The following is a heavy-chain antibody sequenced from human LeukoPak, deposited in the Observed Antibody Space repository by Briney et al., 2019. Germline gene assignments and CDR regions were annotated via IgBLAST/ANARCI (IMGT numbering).Heavy chain of an antibody. CDR1: GFTFSNYG. Sequence: GGSLRLSCAGAGFTFSNYGMSWVRQAPGKGLEWVSVISRSGTETYHADSARGRFTISRDNAKNTLYLQMNSLRAEDTAVYYCAKKSPDSSGNPAYDWGQGTLVTVSS. V-gene: IGHV3-23*01. D-gene: IGHD4-23*01. CDR3: AKKSPDSSGNPAYD. J-gene: IGHJ4*02. CDR2: ISRSGTET.